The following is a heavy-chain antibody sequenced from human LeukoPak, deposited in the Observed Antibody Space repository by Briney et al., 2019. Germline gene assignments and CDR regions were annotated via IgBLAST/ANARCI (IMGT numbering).Heavy chain of an antibody. Sequence: SETLSLTCTVSGGSLSSYYWSWIRQPARKGLEWIGRIYTSGSTNYNPSLKSRVTMSVDTSKNQFSLKLSSVTAADTAVYYCARDPLVGANWYFDLWGRGTLVTVSS. CDR1: GGSLSSYY. D-gene: IGHD1-26*01. V-gene: IGHV4-4*07. J-gene: IGHJ2*01. CDR2: IYTSGST. CDR3: ARDPLVGANWYFDL.